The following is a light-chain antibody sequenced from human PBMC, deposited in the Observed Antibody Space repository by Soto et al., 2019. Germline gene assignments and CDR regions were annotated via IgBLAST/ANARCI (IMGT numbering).Light chain of an antibody. V-gene: IGLV8-61*01. J-gene: IGLJ3*02. CDR3: VLYMGSGIWV. CDR2: STN. CDR1: SGSVSTSYY. Sequence: QAVVTHERSFSVSPGRTVTLTCGLSSGSVSTSYYPSWYQQTPGQAPRTLIYSTNTRSSGVPDRFSGSILGNKAALTITGAQADDESDYYCVLYMGSGIWVFGGGTKLTVL.